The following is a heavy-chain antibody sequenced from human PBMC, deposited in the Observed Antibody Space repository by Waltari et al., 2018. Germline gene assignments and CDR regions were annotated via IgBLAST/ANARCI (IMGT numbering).Heavy chain of an antibody. CDR1: GFTYSLYW. CDR3: ARGGRRTTVTTGWWYCDL. CDR2: RKSVGSST. V-gene: IGHV3-74*01. J-gene: IGHJ2*01. D-gene: IGHD4-17*01. Sequence: EVQLVESGGGLVQPGGSLRLSCAASGFTYSLYWMHWVRQAPGKGLVWVSRRKSVGSSTSYDDAVKGRFTISMDNAKNAVYQQMNGLRAVETVIYYCARGGRRTTVTTGWWYCDLWGRGTLVTVSS.